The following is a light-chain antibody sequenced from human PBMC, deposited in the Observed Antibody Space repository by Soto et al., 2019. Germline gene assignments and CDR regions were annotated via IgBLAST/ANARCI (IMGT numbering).Light chain of an antibody. CDR1: QSISNNY. J-gene: IGKJ2*01. CDR3: HQYVTLPPNT. Sequence: ETVLTQSPATLSLSPGDRATLSCGAGQSISNNYLAWYQQKPGLAPRLLIYDASTRATGIPDRFSGSGSGTDFTLTISRLEPEDFAMYYCHQYVTLPPNTFGPGTQLEIK. V-gene: IGKV3D-20*01. CDR2: DAS.